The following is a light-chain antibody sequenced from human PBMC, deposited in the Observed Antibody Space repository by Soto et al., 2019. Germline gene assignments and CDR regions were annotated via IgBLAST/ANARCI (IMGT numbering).Light chain of an antibody. V-gene: IGKV4-1*01. CDR3: QQYYSTPPLVT. CDR1: QSVLYSSNNKNY. J-gene: IGKJ4*01. CDR2: WAS. Sequence: DIVMTQSPDSLAVSLGERATINCKSSQSVLYSSNNKNYLAWYQQKPGQPPKLLIYWASTRESGVPDRFSSSGSGTDFTLTISSLQAEDVAVYYCQQYYSTPPLVTFGGGTKVEIK.